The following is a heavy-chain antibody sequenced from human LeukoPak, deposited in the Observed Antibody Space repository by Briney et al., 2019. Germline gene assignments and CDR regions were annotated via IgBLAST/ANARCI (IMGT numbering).Heavy chain of an antibody. J-gene: IGHJ4*02. CDR3: ATSGNQLEYYFDY. CDR1: GDSISSSSYY. D-gene: IGHD6-13*01. Sequence: SETLSLTSTVSGDSISSSSYYWGWIRQPPGKGLEWIGSIYYSGSTYYNPSLKSRVTISVDTSKNQFSLKLSSVTAADTAVYYCATSGNQLEYYFDYWGQGTLVTVSS. V-gene: IGHV4-39*07. CDR2: IYYSGST.